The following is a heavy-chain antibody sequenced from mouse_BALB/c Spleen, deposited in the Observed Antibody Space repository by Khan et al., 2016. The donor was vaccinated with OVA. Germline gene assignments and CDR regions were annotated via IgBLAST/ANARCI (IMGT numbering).Heavy chain of an antibody. V-gene: IGHV1-77*01. Sequence: QVQLQQSGAELARPGASVKLSCKASGYTFTDYYINWVKQRTGQGLEWIGEISPGSGDTYYNEKFKGKATLTADKSSSTAYMQLSSLTSEASAVYFCARSNYFGYTFAYWGQGTLVTVS. D-gene: IGHD1-2*01. J-gene: IGHJ3*01. CDR1: GYTFTDYY. CDR3: ARSNYFGYTFAY. CDR2: ISPGSGDT.